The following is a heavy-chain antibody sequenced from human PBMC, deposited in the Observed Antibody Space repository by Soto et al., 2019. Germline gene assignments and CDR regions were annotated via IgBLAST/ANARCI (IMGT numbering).Heavy chain of an antibody. Sequence: PSETLSLTCTVSGDSVTSGDYYWSWIRQPPGKGLEWIGYIYYSGNTNYSPSLKSRVAISLDTSNNKFSLKLSSVTDADTAVYFCQRIPVDTYVSDWFDPWGQGTLVTVPQ. J-gene: IGHJ5*01. CDR2: IYYSGNT. CDR3: QRIPVDTYVSDWFDP. V-gene: IGHV4-61*08. D-gene: IGHD5-18*01. CDR1: GDSVTSGDYY.